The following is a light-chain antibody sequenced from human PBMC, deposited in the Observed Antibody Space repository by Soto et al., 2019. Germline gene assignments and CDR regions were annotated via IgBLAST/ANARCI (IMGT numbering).Light chain of an antibody. J-gene: IGKJ1*01. V-gene: IGKV3-15*01. CDR1: QSVRGN. CDR3: QHYDDWPRT. CDR2: GAS. Sequence: EIVMTQSPATLSVSPGERATLSCRAIQSVRGNLAWYQQKLGQSPRLLIFGASTRATGVPDRFSGSGSGAEFILTISSLQSEDFAIYYCQHYDDWPRTFGLGTKVEVK.